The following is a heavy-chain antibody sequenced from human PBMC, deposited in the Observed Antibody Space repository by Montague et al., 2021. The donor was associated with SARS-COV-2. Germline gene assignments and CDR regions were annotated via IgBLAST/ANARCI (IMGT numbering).Heavy chain of an antibody. V-gene: IGHV5-51*03. CDR1: GYSFPTYW. CDR3: ARDPIYGSGSSNSFDL. CDR2: IYPRDSDT. D-gene: IGHD3-10*01. Sequence: QSGAEVKKPGESLKISCKASGYSFPTYWIGWVRQMPGKGLEWMGAIYPRDSDTRYSPSFQGQVTISVDKSISTAYLQWSSLRASDTAMYYCARDPIYGSGSSNSFDLWGQGTLVTVSS. J-gene: IGHJ5*02.